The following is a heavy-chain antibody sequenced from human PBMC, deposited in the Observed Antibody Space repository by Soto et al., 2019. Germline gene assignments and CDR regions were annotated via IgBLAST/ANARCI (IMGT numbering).Heavy chain of an antibody. CDR1: GGSISSGGYY. CDR3: ASGGGSFWPSNSNYFDY. CDR2: IYYSGST. Sequence: QVQLQESGPGLVKPSQTLSLTCTVSGGSISSGGYYWSWIRQHPGKGLEWIGYIYYSGSTYYNPSLKGRVTISVDTSKNQFSLKLSSVTAADTAVYYCASGGGSFWPSNSNYFDYWGQGTLVTVSS. J-gene: IGHJ4*02. D-gene: IGHD3-3*01. V-gene: IGHV4-31*03.